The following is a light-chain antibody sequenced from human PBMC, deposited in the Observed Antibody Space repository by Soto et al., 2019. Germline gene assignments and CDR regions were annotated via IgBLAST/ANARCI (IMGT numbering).Light chain of an antibody. V-gene: IGKV3-20*01. Sequence: EIVLTQSPGTLSLSPGERATLSCRASQSVSSSYLAWYQQKPGQAPRLLIYGASSRATGIPDRFSGSGSGIYFTITISRLEPEDFAVYYCQQYGSSPRFSFGPGTKVDIK. J-gene: IGKJ3*01. CDR3: QQYGSSPRFS. CDR2: GAS. CDR1: QSVSSSY.